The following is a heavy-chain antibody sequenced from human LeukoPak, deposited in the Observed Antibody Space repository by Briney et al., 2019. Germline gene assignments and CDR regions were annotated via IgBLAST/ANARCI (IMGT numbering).Heavy chain of an antibody. Sequence: GGSLRLSCAASGFTFSSYAMSWVRQAPGKGLEWVSAISGSGGSTYYADPVKGRLTISRDNSKNTLYLQMNSLRAEDTAVYYCASVNPDQDDAFDIWGQGTMVTVSS. CDR3: ASVNPDQDDAFDI. CDR2: ISGSGGST. J-gene: IGHJ3*02. V-gene: IGHV3-23*01. CDR1: GFTFSSYA.